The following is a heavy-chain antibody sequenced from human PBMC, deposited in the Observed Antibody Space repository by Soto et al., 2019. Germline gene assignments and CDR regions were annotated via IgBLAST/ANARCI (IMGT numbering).Heavy chain of an antibody. D-gene: IGHD5-12*01. J-gene: IGHJ6*02. CDR1: GASISNAY. CDR2: IHSSGTF. CDR3: ARDNIVSKGYGMDV. V-gene: IGHV4-4*07. Sequence: PSEPLSLTCTVSGASISNAYWSWIRQAAGKRLEWIGRIHSSGTFNYNPSLKSRVSISRDTSKNQISLKLSSVTAADTAVYYCARDNIVSKGYGMDVWGQGTTVTVSS.